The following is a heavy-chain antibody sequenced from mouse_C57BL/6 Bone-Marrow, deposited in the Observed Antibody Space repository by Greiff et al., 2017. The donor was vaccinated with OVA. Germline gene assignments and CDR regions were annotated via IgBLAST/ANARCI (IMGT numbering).Heavy chain of an antibody. V-gene: IGHV5-4*01. Sequence: EVMLVESGGGLVKPGGSLKLSCAASGFTFSSYAMSWVRQTPEKRLEWVATISDGGSYTYYPDNVKGRFTISRDNAKNNLYLQMSHLKSEDTAMYYCARDPRSTMAPEFAYWGQGTLVTVSA. CDR2: ISDGGSYT. D-gene: IGHD2-1*01. CDR1: GFTFSSYA. J-gene: IGHJ3*01. CDR3: ARDPRSTMAPEFAY.